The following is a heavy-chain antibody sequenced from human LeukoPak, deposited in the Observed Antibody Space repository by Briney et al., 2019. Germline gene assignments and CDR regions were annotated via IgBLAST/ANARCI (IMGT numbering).Heavy chain of an antibody. V-gene: IGHV4-59*01. D-gene: IGHD5-12*01. J-gene: IGHJ6*02. CDR3: ARSGLDSRYYFGMDV. CDR1: DGPISSDY. CDR2: IYYSGST. Sequence: PSSTQSLTCTVSDGPISSDYRSWIPQHQGGKLEWIGYIYYSGSTNYNPSLKRRVTISLDTSKSQFSLKLRSETAADTAVYYCARSGLDSRYYFGMDVWGQGTTVTVSS.